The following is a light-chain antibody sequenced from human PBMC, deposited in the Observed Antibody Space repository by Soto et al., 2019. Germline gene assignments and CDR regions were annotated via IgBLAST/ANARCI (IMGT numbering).Light chain of an antibody. V-gene: IGKV1-39*01. Sequence: DIQMTQSPSSLSASVGDRVTITCRASQSISSHLNWYQQKPGKAPNLLIYAASSLQSGVPSRFSGSGSGTDFTLTISSLQPEDFATFYCQQSYNTPLTFGGGTKVDIK. J-gene: IGKJ4*01. CDR3: QQSYNTPLT. CDR2: AAS. CDR1: QSISSH.